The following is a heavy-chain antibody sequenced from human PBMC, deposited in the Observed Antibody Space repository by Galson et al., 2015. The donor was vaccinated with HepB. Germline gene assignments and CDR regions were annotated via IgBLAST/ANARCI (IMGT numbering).Heavy chain of an antibody. CDR2: ITESGGNA. V-gene: IGHV3-23*01. D-gene: IGHD6-19*01. CDR1: GFTFSRYA. J-gene: IGHJ4*02. Sequence: SLRLSCAASGFTFSRYAMSWVRQAPGKGLERVSIITESGGNADYADSVKGRFTISRDNSKNTLYLQMNSLRAEDTAVFYCARGDSSGWPYYFDYWGLGTLVTVSS. CDR3: ARGDSSGWPYYFDY.